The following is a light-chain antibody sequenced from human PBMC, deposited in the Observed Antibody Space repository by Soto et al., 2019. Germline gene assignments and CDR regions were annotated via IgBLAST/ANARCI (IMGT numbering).Light chain of an antibody. CDR1: QSVSSD. CDR3: QQYNKWPLT. CDR2: DTS. V-gene: IGKV3-15*01. J-gene: IGKJ4*01. Sequence: EIVMTQSPATLYVSPGERATLSCRASQSVSSDLVWYQQKAGQAPRLLIYDTSTRATGIPARFSGSGSGTEFTLTISSLQSEDSAVYHCQQYNKWPLTFGGGTKVEIK.